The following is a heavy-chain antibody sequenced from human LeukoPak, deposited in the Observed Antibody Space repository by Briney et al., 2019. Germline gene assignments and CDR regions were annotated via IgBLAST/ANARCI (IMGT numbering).Heavy chain of an antibody. CDR3: ARVHPDNDFWSDSFDYYYYGMDV. J-gene: IGHJ6*02. D-gene: IGHD3-3*01. CDR2: INPTSGST. CDR1: GYTFTNYY. Sequence: ASVKVSFKASGYTFTNYYMNWVRQAPGQGPEWMGLINPTSGSTKYSQKFQGRVTMTRDTSTSTVYMEVSSLRSEDTAVYYCARVHPDNDFWSDSFDYYYYGMDVWGQGTTVIVSS. V-gene: IGHV1-46*01.